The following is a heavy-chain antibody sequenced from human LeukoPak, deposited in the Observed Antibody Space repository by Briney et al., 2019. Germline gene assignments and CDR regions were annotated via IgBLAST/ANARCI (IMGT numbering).Heavy chain of an antibody. J-gene: IGHJ4*02. Sequence: GGSLRLSCAASGFTFSNYWMTWVRQAPGKGLEWVANIKQDGSERYYVDSVRGRFTTSRDNAKNSVYLQVNSLRVEDTAMYYCVRDTGGSGSYPDYWGQGVLVTVSS. CDR3: VRDTGGSGSYPDY. V-gene: IGHV3-7*01. CDR2: IKQDGSER. CDR1: GFTFSNYW. D-gene: IGHD1-26*01.